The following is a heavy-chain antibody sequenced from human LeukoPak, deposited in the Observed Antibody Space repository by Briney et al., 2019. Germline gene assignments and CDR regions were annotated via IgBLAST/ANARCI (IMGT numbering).Heavy chain of an antibody. CDR2: ISSSGSTI. J-gene: IGHJ4*02. D-gene: IGHD3-22*01. Sequence: TGGSLRLSXAASGFTFSSYEMNWVRQAPGKGLEWVSYISSSGSTIYYADSVKGRFTISRDNAKNSLYLQMNSLRAEDTAVYYCARAYYDSSGDYWGQGTLVTVSS. CDR1: GFTFSSYE. CDR3: ARAYYDSSGDY. V-gene: IGHV3-48*03.